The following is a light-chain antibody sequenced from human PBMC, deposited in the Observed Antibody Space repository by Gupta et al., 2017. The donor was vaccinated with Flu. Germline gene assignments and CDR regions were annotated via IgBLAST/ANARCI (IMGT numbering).Light chain of an antibody. J-gene: IGLJ2*01. V-gene: IGLV2-14*01. CDR1: SSDVGGSKF. CDR3: SSSTRSHVVI. Sequence: QSALTQPASVSGSPGQSITISCTGTSSDVGGSKFVSWYQQHPGKAPKLIIYEVNSRPSGVSNRFSVSKSGNTASLTISGLQAEDEADYYCSSSTRSHVVIFGGATKLTVL. CDR2: EVN.